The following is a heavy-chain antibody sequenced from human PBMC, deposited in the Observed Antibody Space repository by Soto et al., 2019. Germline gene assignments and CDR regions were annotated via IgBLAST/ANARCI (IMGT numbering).Heavy chain of an antibody. D-gene: IGHD6-13*01. CDR1: GYTFTSYA. J-gene: IGHJ6*03. V-gene: IGHV1-3*01. CDR2: INAGNGNT. Sequence: VASVKVSCKASGYTFTSYAMHWVRQAPGQRLEWMGWINAGNGNTKYSQKFQGRVTITRDTSASTAYMELSSLRSEDTAVYYCAHSSSWYGDYYYYMDVWGKGTTVTVSS. CDR3: AHSSSWYGDYYYYMDV.